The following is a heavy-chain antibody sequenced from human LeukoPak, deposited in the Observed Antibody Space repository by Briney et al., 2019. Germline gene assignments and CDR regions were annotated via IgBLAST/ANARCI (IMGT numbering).Heavy chain of an antibody. CDR3: ASRDPCSGGSCYGIDY. D-gene: IGHD2-15*01. CDR2: ISASGGST. Sequence: GGSLRLSCSASGFPFGSLEMHWVRPAPGEGLEGGSCISASGGSTYYADSVKGRFTITRDNSRNTFFLQMNSLRVEDTALYYCASRDPCSGGSCYGIDYWGQGTLVTVSS. V-gene: IGHV3-23*01. J-gene: IGHJ4*02. CDR1: GFPFGSLE.